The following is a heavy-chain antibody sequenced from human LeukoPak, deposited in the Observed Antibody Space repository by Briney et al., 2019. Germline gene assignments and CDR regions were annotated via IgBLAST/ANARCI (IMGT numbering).Heavy chain of an antibody. Sequence: GGSLRLSCAASGFTVSSNYMSWVRQAPGKGLEWVSVIYSGGSTYYADSVKGRFTISRDNSKNTLYPQMNSLRAEDTAVYYCARSKVVVARDDAFDIWGQGTMVTVSS. CDR2: IYSGGST. CDR1: GFTVSSNY. D-gene: IGHD2-15*01. CDR3: ARSKVVVARDDAFDI. J-gene: IGHJ3*02. V-gene: IGHV3-66*01.